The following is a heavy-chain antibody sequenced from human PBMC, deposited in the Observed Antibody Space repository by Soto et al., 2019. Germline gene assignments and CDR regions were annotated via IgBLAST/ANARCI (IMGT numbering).Heavy chain of an antibody. D-gene: IGHD3-10*01. CDR3: AKDEGYYYGSGVYNWFDP. CDR2: ISGSGGST. J-gene: IGHJ5*02. CDR1: GFTFSSYA. V-gene: IGHV3-23*01. Sequence: PGGSLRLSCAASGFTFSSYAMSWVRQAPGKGLEWVSAISGSGGSTYYADSVKGRFTISRDNSKNTLYLQMNSLRAEDTAVYYCAKDEGYYYGSGVYNWFDPWGQGTLVTVSS.